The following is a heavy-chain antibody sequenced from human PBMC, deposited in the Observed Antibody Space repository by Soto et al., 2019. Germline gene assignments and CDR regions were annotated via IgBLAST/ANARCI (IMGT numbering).Heavy chain of an antibody. V-gene: IGHV1-69*13. D-gene: IGHD2-15*01. Sequence: VASVKVSCKASGGTFSSYAISWVRQAPGQGLEWMGGIIPIFGTANYAQKFQGRVTITADESTSTAYMELSSLRSEDTAVYYCARERLGYCSGGSCYWDYYYGMDVWGQGTTVTVSS. J-gene: IGHJ6*02. CDR3: ARERLGYCSGGSCYWDYYYGMDV. CDR1: GGTFSSYA. CDR2: IIPIFGTA.